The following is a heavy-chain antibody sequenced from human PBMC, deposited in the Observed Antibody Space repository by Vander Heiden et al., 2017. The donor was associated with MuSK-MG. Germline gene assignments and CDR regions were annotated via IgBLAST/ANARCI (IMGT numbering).Heavy chain of an antibody. D-gene: IGHD6-19*01. Sequence: QVQLQQWGAGLLKPSETLSPTCAAYGWSFSGYYWSWIRQPPGKGLEWIGEINHSGSTNYNPSLKSRVTISVDTSKNQFSLKLSSVTAADTAVYYCARGGVYSSGLGFDYWGQGTLVTVSS. J-gene: IGHJ4*02. V-gene: IGHV4-34*01. CDR3: ARGGVYSSGLGFDY. CDR1: GWSFSGYY. CDR2: INHSGST.